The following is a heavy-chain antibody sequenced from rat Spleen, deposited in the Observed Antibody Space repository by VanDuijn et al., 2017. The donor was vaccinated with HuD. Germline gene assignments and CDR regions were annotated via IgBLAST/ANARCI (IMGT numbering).Heavy chain of an antibody. CDR1: GFTFSDYY. J-gene: IGHJ2*01. D-gene: IGHD1-7*01. CDR2: ISDDGSST. V-gene: IGHV5-29*01. CDR3: ATDDYKGFDY. Sequence: EVQLVESDGGLVQPGRSLKLSCAASGFTFSDYYMAWVRQAPTKGLEWVATISDDGSSTYYRDSVKGRFTISRDNAKSTLYLQMDSLRSEDTATYYCATDDYKGFDYWGQGVMVTVSS.